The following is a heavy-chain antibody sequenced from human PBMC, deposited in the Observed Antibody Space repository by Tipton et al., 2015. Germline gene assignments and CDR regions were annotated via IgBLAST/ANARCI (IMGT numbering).Heavy chain of an antibody. CDR2: ISPDGSEK. J-gene: IGHJ3*01. CDR3: VRDINGGYYDL. D-gene: IGHD3-10*01. Sequence: SLRLSCEVSEVIFTGHWMSWVRQAPGKGLEWVGQISPDGSEKWYLDSMEGRFTISRDNAKNSLYLQMNRLRAEDTAIYYCVRDINGGYYDLRGQGTTVTVSP. V-gene: IGHV3-7*01. CDR1: EVIFTGHW.